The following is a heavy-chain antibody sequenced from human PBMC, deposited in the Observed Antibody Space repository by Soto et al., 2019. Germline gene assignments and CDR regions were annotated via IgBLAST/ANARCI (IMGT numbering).Heavy chain of an antibody. J-gene: IGHJ4*02. D-gene: IGHD6-13*01. CDR3: ASTNRAAALQYLDY. Sequence: PSETLSLTCTVSGGSISSYYWSWIRQPPGKGLEWIGEIYHSGSTNYNPSLKSRVTISVDKSKNQFSLKLSSVTAADTAVYYCASTNRAAALQYLDYWGQGTLVTVSS. CDR2: IYHSGST. CDR1: GGSISSYY. V-gene: IGHV4-59*12.